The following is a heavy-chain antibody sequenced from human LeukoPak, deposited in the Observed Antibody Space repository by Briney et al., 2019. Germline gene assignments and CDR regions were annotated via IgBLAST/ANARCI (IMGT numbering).Heavy chain of an antibody. D-gene: IGHD6-6*01. V-gene: IGHV3-21*06. CDR3: AKEPWGSSSF. CDR2: ISGSGSHI. CDR1: GFTFSDYS. J-gene: IGHJ4*02. Sequence: GGSLRLSCGASGFTFSDYSMNWVRQAPGKGLEWVSSISGSGSHIYYADSLKGRFTISRDNAKNSVSLQMNSLRADDTAVYYCAKEPWGSSSFWGQGTLVIVSA.